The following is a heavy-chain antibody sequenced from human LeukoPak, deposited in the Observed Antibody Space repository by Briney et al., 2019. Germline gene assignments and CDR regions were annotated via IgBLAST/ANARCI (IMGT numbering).Heavy chain of an antibody. V-gene: IGHV4-34*01. D-gene: IGHD2-15*01. CDR2: INHSGST. CDR1: GGSFSDYY. J-gene: IGHJ6*04. Sequence: SETLSLTWAVYGGSFSDYYWTWIRQPPGKGLEWIGEINHSGSTNYNPSLKSRVTISVDTSKNQFSLKLSSVTAADTAVYYCASYCSGGSCYSYGYYGMDVWGKGTTVTVSS. CDR3: ASYCSGGSCYSYGYYGMDV.